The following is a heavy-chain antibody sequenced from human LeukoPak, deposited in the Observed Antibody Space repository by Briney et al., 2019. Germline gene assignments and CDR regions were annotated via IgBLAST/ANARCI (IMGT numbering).Heavy chain of an antibody. D-gene: IGHD6-13*01. J-gene: IGHJ4*02. CDR2: IGAYNGNT. V-gene: IGHV1-18*01. CDR3: AXDQXNIAAAGAYFDY. CDR1: GYTFTSFG. Sequence: ASVKVSCKASGYTFTSFGISWVRQAPGQGLEWMGWIGAYNGNTKYGQKLQGRVTMTTDTSTSTAYMELRSLRSDDAAVYYCAXDQXNIAAAGAYFDYWGQGTLVTVSS.